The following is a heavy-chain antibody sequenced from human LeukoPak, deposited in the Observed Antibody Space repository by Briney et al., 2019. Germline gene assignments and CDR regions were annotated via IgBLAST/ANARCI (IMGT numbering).Heavy chain of an antibody. CDR1: GGSISSGGYS. CDR3: ARRMPLFDP. V-gene: IGHV4-61*08. Sequence: SETLSLTCAVSGGSISSGGYSWSWIRQPPGKGLEWIGYIYYSGSTNYNPSLKSRVTISVDTSKNQFSLKLSSVTAADTAVYYCARRMPLFDPFGQGTLVTVSS. J-gene: IGHJ5*02. D-gene: IGHD2-2*01. CDR2: IYYSGST.